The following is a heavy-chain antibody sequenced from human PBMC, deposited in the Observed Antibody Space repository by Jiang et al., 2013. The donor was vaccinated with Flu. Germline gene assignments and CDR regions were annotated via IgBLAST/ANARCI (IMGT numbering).Heavy chain of an antibody. D-gene: IGHD3-22*01. CDR1: GGSISSYY. J-gene: IGHJ6*02. CDR3: ARGYYYDSSGYYEGDYYYYYGMDV. CDR2: IYYSGST. V-gene: IGHV4-59*01. Sequence: GLVKPSETLSLTCTVSGGSISSYYWSWIRQPPGKGLEWIGYIYYSGSTNYNPSLKSRVTISVDTSKNQFSLKLSSVTAADTAVYYCARGYYYDSSGYYEGDYYYYYGMDVWGQGTTVTVSS.